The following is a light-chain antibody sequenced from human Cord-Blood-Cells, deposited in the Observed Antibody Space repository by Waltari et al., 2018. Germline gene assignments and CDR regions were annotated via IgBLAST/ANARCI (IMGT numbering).Light chain of an antibody. CDR3: QQYNNWPYT. J-gene: IGKJ2*01. CDR2: GAS. CDR1: QSVSSN. Sequence: ETVMTQSPATLSVSPGERATLSCRASQSVSSNLAWYQQKPGQAPRLLIYGASTRATDIPARFSGSGSGTEFTLTISSLQSEDFAVYYCQQYNNWPYTFGQGTKLEIK. V-gene: IGKV3-15*01.